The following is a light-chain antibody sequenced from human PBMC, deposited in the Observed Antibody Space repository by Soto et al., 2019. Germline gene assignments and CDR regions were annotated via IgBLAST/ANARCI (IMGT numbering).Light chain of an antibody. CDR2: DAS. CDR1: QSVGSY. Sequence: EIVLTQSPATLSLFPGERATLSCRASQSVGSYLAWYQQKPGQAPRLLMFDASNRATGIPARFSGSGSGTDFTLTISSLEPEDFAVYYCQHRSIWPVSFGQGTRLEIK. J-gene: IGKJ5*01. V-gene: IGKV3-11*01. CDR3: QHRSIWPVS.